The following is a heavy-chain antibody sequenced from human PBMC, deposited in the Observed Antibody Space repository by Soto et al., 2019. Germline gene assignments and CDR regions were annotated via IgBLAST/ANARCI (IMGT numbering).Heavy chain of an antibody. CDR2: MNPNSGNT. CDR1: GYTFTNYY. D-gene: IGHD5-18*01. Sequence: ASVKVSCKASGYTFTNYYMHWVRQAPGQGLEWMGWMNPNSGNTGYAQKFQGRVTMTRNTSISTAYMELSSLRSEDTAVYYCARWHTAAYYYYYGMDVWGQGTTVTVSS. CDR3: ARWHTAAYYYYYGMDV. V-gene: IGHV1-8*02. J-gene: IGHJ6*02.